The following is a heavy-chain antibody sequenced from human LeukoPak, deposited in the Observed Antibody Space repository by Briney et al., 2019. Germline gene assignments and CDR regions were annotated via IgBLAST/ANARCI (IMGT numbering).Heavy chain of an antibody. J-gene: IGHJ5*02. CDR1: GGSISSYY. D-gene: IGHD4-11*01. V-gene: IGHV4-39*01. Sequence: SETLSLTCTVSGGSISSYYWGWIRQPPGKGLEWIGSIYYSGSTYYNPSLKSRVTISVDTSKNQFSLKLSSVTAADTAVYYCARFTTVTYWFDPWGQGTLVTVSS. CDR3: ARFTTVTYWFDP. CDR2: IYYSGST.